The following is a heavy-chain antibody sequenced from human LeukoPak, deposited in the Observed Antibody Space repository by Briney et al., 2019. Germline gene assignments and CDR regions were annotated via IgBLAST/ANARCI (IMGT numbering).Heavy chain of an antibody. CDR2: IKSDGSST. D-gene: IGHD2-15*01. V-gene: IGHV3-74*01. J-gene: IGHJ4*02. CDR3: ARGYCSGGSCNRPFDY. Sequence: PGESLRLSCAASGFTLSSYWMHWVRQAPGKGLVWVSRIKSDGSSTSYADSVKGRFTISRDNAKNTLYLQMNSLRAEDTAVYYCARGYCSGGSCNRPFDYWGQGTLVTVSS. CDR1: GFTLSSYW.